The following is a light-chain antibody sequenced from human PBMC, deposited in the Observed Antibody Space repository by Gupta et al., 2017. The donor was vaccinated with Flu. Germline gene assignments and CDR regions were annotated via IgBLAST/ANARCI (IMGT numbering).Light chain of an antibody. CDR1: NIGSKS. J-gene: IGLJ3*02. CDR2: DDS. V-gene: IGLV3-21*03. CDR3: QVWDSTSDHWV. Sequence: SYVLTQPPSVSVAPGKTARITCGGNNIGSKSVNWYQQKPGQAPVLIVYDDSDRPAAIPERFTGSNSGNTATLTISRVEAGDEADYSCQVWDSTSDHWVFGGGTKLTVL.